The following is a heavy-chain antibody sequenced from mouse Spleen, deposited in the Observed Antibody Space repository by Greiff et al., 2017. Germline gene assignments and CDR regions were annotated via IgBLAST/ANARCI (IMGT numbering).Heavy chain of an antibody. CDR2: ISSGGSYT. CDR1: GFTFSSYA. D-gene: IGHD1-1*01. J-gene: IGHJ2*01. CDR3: ARHDITTVVATKVPFHY. V-gene: IGHV5-9-1*01. Sequence: EVMLVESGGGLVKPGGSLKLSCAASGFTFSSYAMSWVRQTPEKRLEWVATISSGGSYTYYPDSVKGRFTISRDNAKNTLYLQMSSLRSEDTAMYYCARHDITTVVATKVPFHYWGQGTTLTVSS.